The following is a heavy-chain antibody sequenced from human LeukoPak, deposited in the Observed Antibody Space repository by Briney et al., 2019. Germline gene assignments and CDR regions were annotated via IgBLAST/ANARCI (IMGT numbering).Heavy chain of an antibody. CDR3: AKEGVRFLEWLPYDAFDI. D-gene: IGHD3-3*01. CDR1: GFTFSSYG. CDR2: IRYDGSNK. Sequence: GGSLRLSCAASGFTFSSYGMHWVRQAPGKGLEWVAFIRYDGSNKYYADSVKGRFTISRDNSKNTLYLQMNSLRAEDTAVYYCAKEGVRFLEWLPYDAFDIWGQGTMVTVSS. V-gene: IGHV3-30*02. J-gene: IGHJ3*02.